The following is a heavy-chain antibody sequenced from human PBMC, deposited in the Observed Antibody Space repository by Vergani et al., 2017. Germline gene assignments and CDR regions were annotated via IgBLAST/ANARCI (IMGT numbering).Heavy chain of an antibody. CDR1: GFTFSSYG. V-gene: IGHV3-30*18. Sequence: QVQLVESGGGVVQPGRSLRLSCAASGFTFSSYGMHWVRQAPGKGLEWVAVISYDGSNRYYADSVKGRFTISRDNSKTTLYLQMNSLRAEDTAVYYCAQGTGAYSGSYFFDYWGQGSLVTVSS. D-gene: IGHD1-26*01. CDR3: AQGTGAYSGSYFFDY. J-gene: IGHJ4*01. CDR2: ISYDGSNR.